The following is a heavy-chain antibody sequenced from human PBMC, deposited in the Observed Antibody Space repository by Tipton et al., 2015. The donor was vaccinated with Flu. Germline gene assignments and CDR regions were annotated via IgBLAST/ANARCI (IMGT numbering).Heavy chain of an antibody. D-gene: IGHD2-2*01. CDR3: ARSITRDAFDI. Sequence: TLSLTCTVSGGSISSGDYYWSWIRQPPGKGLEWIGSIYYSGSTYYNPSLKSRVTISVDTSKNQFSLKLSSVTAADTAVYYCARSITRDAFDIWGQGTMVTVSS. CDR1: GGSISSGDYY. V-gene: IGHV4-30-4*01. J-gene: IGHJ3*02. CDR2: IYYSGST.